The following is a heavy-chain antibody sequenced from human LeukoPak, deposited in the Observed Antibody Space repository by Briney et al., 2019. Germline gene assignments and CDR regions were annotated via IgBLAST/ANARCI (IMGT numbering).Heavy chain of an antibody. V-gene: IGHV3-7*03. J-gene: IGHJ6*02. D-gene: IGHD3-16*01. CDR3: ARGGGLDV. CDR1: GFTFSSYW. Sequence: GGSLRLSCAASGFTFSSYWMNWARQAPGKGLEWVASINHNGNVSYYVDSVKGRFTISRDNAKNSLYLQMSNLRAEDTAVYFSARGGGLDVWGQGATVTVSS. CDR2: INHNGNVS.